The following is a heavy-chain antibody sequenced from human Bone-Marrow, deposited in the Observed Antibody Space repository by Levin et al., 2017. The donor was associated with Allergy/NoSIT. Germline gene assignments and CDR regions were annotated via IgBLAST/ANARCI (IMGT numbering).Heavy chain of an antibody. Sequence: GESLKISCRGSGYSFATYWIGWVRQMPGKGLEWMGIIYPGDSDVIYSPSFQGQVTISADQSISTAYLQWSTLKASDSAMYYCARHLSGSWYSDLWGQGTLVTVSS. CDR3: ARHLSGSWYSDL. CDR2: IYPGDSDV. CDR1: GYSFATYW. J-gene: IGHJ5*02. V-gene: IGHV5-51*01. D-gene: IGHD6-13*01.